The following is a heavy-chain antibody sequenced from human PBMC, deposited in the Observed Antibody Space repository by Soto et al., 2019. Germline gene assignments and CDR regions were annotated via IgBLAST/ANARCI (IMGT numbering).Heavy chain of an antibody. J-gene: IGHJ5*02. Sequence: QLLLQESGPGLVKPSETLSLTCTVSGGSILDSTYYWAWIRQSPGKGLEWIGTIFYSGGTFYTPSLKSRVTMSVDTSNNQFSLKPSSVTAADTAVYYCARQASGYYYGWFDPWGQGTLVTVSS. V-gene: IGHV4-39*01. D-gene: IGHD3-22*01. CDR2: IFYSGGT. CDR3: ARQASGYYYGWFDP. CDR1: GGSILDSTYY.